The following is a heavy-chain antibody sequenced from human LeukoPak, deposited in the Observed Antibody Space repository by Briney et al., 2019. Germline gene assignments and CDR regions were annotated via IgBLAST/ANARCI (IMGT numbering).Heavy chain of an antibody. Sequence: GGSLRLSCAASGFTFSNYWMSWVRQAPGKGLEWVANIKEDGSEKYYVDSVKGRFTISRDNAKNSLYLQMNSLRAEDTAVYYCAIMRSVVVAFFDYWGQGTLVTVSS. J-gene: IGHJ4*02. D-gene: IGHD2-15*01. V-gene: IGHV3-7*01. CDR3: AIMRSVVVAFFDY. CDR1: GFTFSNYW. CDR2: IKEDGSEK.